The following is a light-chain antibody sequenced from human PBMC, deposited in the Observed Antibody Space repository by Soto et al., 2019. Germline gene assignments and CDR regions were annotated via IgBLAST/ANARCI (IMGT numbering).Light chain of an antibody. CDR2: EVN. Sequence: QSALTQPASVSGSPGQSITISCTGTSNDVGGYDYVSWYQQRPGKAPKLIIYEVNNRPSGVSNRFTGSKSGNTASLTISRLQTEEEAAYYCSSYISSGTVVFGGGTKLTVL. V-gene: IGLV2-14*01. CDR3: SSYISSGTVV. CDR1: SNDVGGYDY. J-gene: IGLJ3*02.